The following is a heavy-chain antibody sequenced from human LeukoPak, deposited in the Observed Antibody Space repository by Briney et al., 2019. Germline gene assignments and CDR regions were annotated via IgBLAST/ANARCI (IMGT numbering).Heavy chain of an antibody. CDR1: GGSFSGYY. J-gene: IGHJ4*02. CDR3: ARARITIFGVVKAPDY. D-gene: IGHD3-3*01. CDR2: INHSGST. Sequence: PSETLSLTCAVYGGSFSGYYWSWVRQPPGKGREWIGEINHSGSTNYNPPPKSRVTLSVDPSKNQFSLKLSSVTAADTAVYYCARARITIFGVVKAPDYWGQGTLVTVSS. V-gene: IGHV4-34*01.